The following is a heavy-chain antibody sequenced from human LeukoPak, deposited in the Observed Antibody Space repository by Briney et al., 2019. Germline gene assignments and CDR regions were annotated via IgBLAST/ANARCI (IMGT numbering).Heavy chain of an antibody. CDR3: ARGLYSGTYRLDY. D-gene: IGHD3-10*01. J-gene: IGHJ4*02. Sequence: PSQTLSLTCTVSGGSISSGNFYWSWIRQHPGKGLEWIGYISYSGNTYFNPSLKSRVTISVDTPENQFSLKLTSVTAADTAVYYCARGLYSGTYRLDYWGQGTLVTVSS. V-gene: IGHV4-31*03. CDR1: GGSISSGNFY. CDR2: ISYSGNT.